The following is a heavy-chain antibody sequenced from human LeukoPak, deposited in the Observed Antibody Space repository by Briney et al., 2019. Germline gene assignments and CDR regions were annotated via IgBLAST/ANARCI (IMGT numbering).Heavy chain of an antibody. J-gene: IGHJ4*02. CDR2: ISVSGGST. D-gene: IGHD3-22*01. Sequence: AGGSLRLSCAASGFTFSSYAMTWVRQASGKGLEWVLGISVSGGSTYYADSVKGRFTISRDNSKNTLYLQMNSLRAEDTAVYYCAKELRSDSSAYSYFDYWGQGTLVTVSS. CDR3: AKELRSDSSAYSYFDY. V-gene: IGHV3-23*01. CDR1: GFTFSSYA.